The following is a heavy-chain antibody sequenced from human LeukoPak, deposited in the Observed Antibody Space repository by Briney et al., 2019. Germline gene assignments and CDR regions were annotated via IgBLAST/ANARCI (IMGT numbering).Heavy chain of an antibody. D-gene: IGHD3-16*01. Sequence: PGGSLRLSCAASGCSFSSYAMTGARKAPVKGLELVSAISGDGTRTYYADSVKGRFTIFRENSKNTLYLEMSSLRVEDTAIYYCAKWPEGAMDYFDYWGQGTLVTVSS. CDR3: AKWPEGAMDYFDY. V-gene: IGHV3-23*01. CDR2: ISGDGTRT. J-gene: IGHJ4*02. CDR1: GCSFSSYA.